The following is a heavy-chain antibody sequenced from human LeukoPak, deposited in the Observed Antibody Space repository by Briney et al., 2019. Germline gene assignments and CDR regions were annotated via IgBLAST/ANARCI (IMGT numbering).Heavy chain of an antibody. D-gene: IGHD3-10*01. V-gene: IGHV4-59*01. CDR3: ARGVRNIDY. Sequence: SETLSLTCTVSGGSISSYYWSWIRQPPGKGLEWIGYIYYSGTTSYNPSLRSRITISVDTSKNQLSLRLSSVTAADTAVYYCARGVRNIDYWGQGTLVTVSS. J-gene: IGHJ4*02. CDR1: GGSISSYY. CDR2: IYYSGTT.